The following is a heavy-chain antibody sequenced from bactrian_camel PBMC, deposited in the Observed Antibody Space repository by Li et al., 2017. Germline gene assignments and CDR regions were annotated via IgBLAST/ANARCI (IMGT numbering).Heavy chain of an antibody. J-gene: IGHJ4*01. CDR3: AAELTMGYYSDYDRDRINTDCSRAYNY. D-gene: IGHD4*01. CDR2: IDSVGNT. Sequence: VQLVESGGGSVQAGESLNLSCSISGHTRSNYCMGWFRQRPGHEREGVAAIDSVGNTSYADSVKGRFTISKDNAKNTLYLQMNSLKPEDTALYYCAAELTMGYYSDYDRDRINTDCSRAYNYWGQGTQVTVS. V-gene: IGHV3S53*01. CDR1: GHTRSNYC.